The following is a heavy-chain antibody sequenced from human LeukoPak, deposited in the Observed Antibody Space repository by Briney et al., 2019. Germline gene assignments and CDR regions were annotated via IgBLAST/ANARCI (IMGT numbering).Heavy chain of an antibody. Sequence: SVKVSCKDSGGTFSSYAISWVRPAPRQGLEWMGRIFPILGIANYAQKFQGRVTITADKSTSTAYMELSSLRSEDTAVYYCARYRQYSSNWYDPFDYWGQGTLVTVSS. CDR3: ARYRQYSSNWYDPFDY. CDR1: GGTFSSYA. D-gene: IGHD6-13*01. V-gene: IGHV1-69*04. J-gene: IGHJ4*02. CDR2: IFPILGIA.